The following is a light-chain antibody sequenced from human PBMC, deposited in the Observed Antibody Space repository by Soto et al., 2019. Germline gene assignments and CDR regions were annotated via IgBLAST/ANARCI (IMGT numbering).Light chain of an antibody. J-gene: IGLJ1*01. CDR2: QDS. CDR3: QAWDSSTGI. CDR1: KLGENH. Sequence: SYELTQPPSVSVSPGQTASITCSGDKLGENHACWYQQKPGQSPVLVMYQDSKRPSGIPERFSGSNSGNTATLTISGTQAMDEADYYCQAWDSSTGIFGTGTKVTVL. V-gene: IGLV3-1*01.